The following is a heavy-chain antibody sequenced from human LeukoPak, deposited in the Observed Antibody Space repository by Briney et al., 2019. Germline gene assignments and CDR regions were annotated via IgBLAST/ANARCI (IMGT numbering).Heavy chain of an antibody. CDR3: ARGGGTSGPELDY. J-gene: IGHJ4*02. Sequence: GASVKVPCKASGYTFTGYFMHWVRQAPGQGLEWMGWINPHSGGTDNAQNFQGRVTMTRDTSINTAYMELTRMTSDDTAVYFCARGGGTSGPELDYWGQGTLVTVSS. D-gene: IGHD3-3*01. CDR2: INPHSGGT. V-gene: IGHV1-2*02. CDR1: GYTFTGYF.